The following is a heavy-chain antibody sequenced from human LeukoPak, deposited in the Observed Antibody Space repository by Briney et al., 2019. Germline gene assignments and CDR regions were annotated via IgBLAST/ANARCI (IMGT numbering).Heavy chain of an antibody. J-gene: IGHJ3*02. V-gene: IGHV3-53*01. CDR1: GFTVSNNC. Sequence: PGGSLRLSCAASGFTVSNNCMNWVRQAPGKGLEWVSVFCADGSTYYADSVKGRFTISRDIAKNTLFLHMNSLRADDTAVYYCARGGRGSAAVVAPRSFDIWGQGTMVTVSS. CDR3: ARGGRGSAAVVAPRSFDI. CDR2: FCADGST. D-gene: IGHD3-22*01.